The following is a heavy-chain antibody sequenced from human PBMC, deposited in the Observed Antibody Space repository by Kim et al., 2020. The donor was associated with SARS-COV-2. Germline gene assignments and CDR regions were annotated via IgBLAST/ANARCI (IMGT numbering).Heavy chain of an antibody. Sequence: GKGRFTISSENSKNTLYLQMNSLRAEDTAVYYCAKGPVGSSWYSLSFADYWGQGTLVTVSS. CDR3: AKGPVGSSWYSLSFADY. V-gene: IGHV3-23*01. D-gene: IGHD6-13*01. J-gene: IGHJ4*02.